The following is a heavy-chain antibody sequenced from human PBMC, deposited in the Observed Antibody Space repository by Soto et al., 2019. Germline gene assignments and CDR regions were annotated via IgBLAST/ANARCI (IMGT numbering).Heavy chain of an antibody. CDR2: IYSGGST. J-gene: IGHJ2*01. Sequence: GGSLRLSCAASGVTVSSNYMSWVRQAPGKGLEWVSVIYSGGSTYYADSVKGRFTISRDNSKNTLYLQMNSLRAEDTAVYNCAKEPVGPDWYFDLWGRGTLVTVS. CDR1: GVTVSSNY. CDR3: AKEPVGPDWYFDL. V-gene: IGHV3-66*01.